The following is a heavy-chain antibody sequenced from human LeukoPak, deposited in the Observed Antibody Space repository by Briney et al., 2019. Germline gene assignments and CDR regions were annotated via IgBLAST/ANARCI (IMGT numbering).Heavy chain of an antibody. D-gene: IGHD5-12*01. Sequence: PGRSLRLSCAASGFTFSSYAMHWVRQAPGKGLEWVAVISYDGSNKYYADSVKGRFTISRDNSKNTLYLQMNSLRAEDTAVYYCAKSELTSGLFDYWGQGTLVTVSS. CDR3: AKSELTSGLFDY. J-gene: IGHJ4*02. CDR2: ISYDGSNK. CDR1: GFTFSSYA. V-gene: IGHV3-30-3*01.